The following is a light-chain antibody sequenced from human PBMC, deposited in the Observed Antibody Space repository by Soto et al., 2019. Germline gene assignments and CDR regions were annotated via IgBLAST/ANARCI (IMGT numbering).Light chain of an antibody. CDR2: AAS. Sequence: DIQMTQSPSSLSAFVGDRVTITCRAGQNVATFLNWYQQKPGEAPKLLMYAASTLQSGVPSRFSGSRAGTDFTLTIASLQPEDIATDFCQQSYSNPHTFGQGTKLELK. J-gene: IGKJ2*01. CDR3: QQSYSNPHT. CDR1: QNVATF. V-gene: IGKV1-39*01.